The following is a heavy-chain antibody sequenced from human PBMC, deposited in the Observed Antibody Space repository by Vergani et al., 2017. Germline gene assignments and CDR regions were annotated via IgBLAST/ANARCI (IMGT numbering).Heavy chain of an antibody. CDR1: GYTFSNYY. CDR2: INPSVGHT. J-gene: IGHJ4*02. D-gene: IGHD3-9*01. Sequence: QVQVVQSGAEVKKSGASVKVSCKTSGYTFSNYYMHWVRQAPGQGLEWMGIINPSVGHTNYAQKFQGRVTMTRDTSTSTDYMELSSLRSEDTAIYYCARGDYGILTGYRYWGQGTLVTVSA. CDR3: ARGDYGILTGYRY. V-gene: IGHV1-46*03.